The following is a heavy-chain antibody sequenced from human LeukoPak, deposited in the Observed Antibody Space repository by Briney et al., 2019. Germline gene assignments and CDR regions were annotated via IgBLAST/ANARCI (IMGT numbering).Heavy chain of an antibody. J-gene: IGHJ4*02. V-gene: IGHV3-30*04. D-gene: IGHD1-26*01. Sequence: GGSLRLSCAASGFTFSSYAMHWVRQAPGKGLEWVAVISYDGSNKYYADSVKGRFTISRDNSKNTLYLQMNSLRAEDTAVYYCAGQWELPHRPIDYWGQGTLVTVSS. CDR3: AGQWELPHRPIDY. CDR1: GFTFSSYA. CDR2: ISYDGSNK.